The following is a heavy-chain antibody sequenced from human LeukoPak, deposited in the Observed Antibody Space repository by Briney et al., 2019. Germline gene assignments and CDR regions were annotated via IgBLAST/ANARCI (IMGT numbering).Heavy chain of an antibody. J-gene: IGHJ4*02. CDR3: ARYLGYFDY. V-gene: IGHV4-59*01. Sequence: SETLSLTCTVSGGSISSYYWSWIRQPPGEGLEWIGYIYYSGSTNYNPSLKSRVTISVDTSKNQFSLKLSSVTAADTAVYYCARYLGYFDYWGQGTLVTVSS. D-gene: IGHD7-27*01. CDR2: IYYSGST. CDR1: GGSISSYY.